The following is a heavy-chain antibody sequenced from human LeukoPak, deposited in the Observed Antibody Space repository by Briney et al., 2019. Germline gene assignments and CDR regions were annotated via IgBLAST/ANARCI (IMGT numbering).Heavy chain of an antibody. V-gene: IGHV3-7*05. CDR2: IKQDGSEK. J-gene: IGHJ3*02. CDR3: ARDQGAFDM. Sequence: GGSLRLSCAGSGITLSLYWMSWIRQAPGKGLEWVGNIKQDGSEKYFVDSLRGRFTISRDNAKNSLFPQMNSLRAEDTAVYYCARDQGAFDMWGQGTMVTVSS. CDR1: GITLSLYW.